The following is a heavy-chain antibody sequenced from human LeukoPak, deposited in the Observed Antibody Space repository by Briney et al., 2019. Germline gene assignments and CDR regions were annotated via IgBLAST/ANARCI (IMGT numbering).Heavy chain of an antibody. Sequence: SAALVPSRASGCGFSSWCFWWGVRPPPREGGGWGWVITHSGSTNYTPALKSRVTISVDTSKNQLSLKLSSVTAADTAVYYCARAFRLRLLDYWGQGTLVTVSS. CDR3: ARAFRLRLLDY. J-gene: IGHJ4*02. V-gene: IGHV4-34*01. CDR2: ITHSGST. D-gene: IGHD5-18*01. CDR1: CGFSSWCF.